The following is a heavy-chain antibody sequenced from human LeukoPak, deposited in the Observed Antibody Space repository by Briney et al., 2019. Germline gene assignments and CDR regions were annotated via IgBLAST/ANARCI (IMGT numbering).Heavy chain of an antibody. D-gene: IGHD5-18*01. Sequence: GGSLRLSCAASGFTFSSYSMNWVRQAPGKGLEWVSYISSSSSTIYYADSVKGRFTISRDNAKNSLYLQMNSLRAEDTAVYYCAGDFGYFYFDYGARGPLVTVSS. J-gene: IGHJ4*02. CDR3: AGDFGYFYFDY. CDR2: ISSSSSTI. CDR1: GFTFSSYS. V-gene: IGHV3-48*01.